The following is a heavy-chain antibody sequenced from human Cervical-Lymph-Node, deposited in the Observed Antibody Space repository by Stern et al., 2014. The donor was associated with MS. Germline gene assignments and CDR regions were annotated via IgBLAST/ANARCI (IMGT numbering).Heavy chain of an antibody. CDR3: SRVRGFDV. CDR1: GFTFGDYG. CDR2: IKSKPSGGTT. Sequence: EVQLVESGGGLVKPGLSLRLSCSSSGFTFGDYGLTWIRQAPGKRLEWVGFIKSKPSGGTTEYAAFVRGRFAIFRDVYMNIAYLQMNSLKSEDTAMYFCSRVRGFDVWGPGTMVTVSA. V-gene: IGHV3-49*05. J-gene: IGHJ3*01.